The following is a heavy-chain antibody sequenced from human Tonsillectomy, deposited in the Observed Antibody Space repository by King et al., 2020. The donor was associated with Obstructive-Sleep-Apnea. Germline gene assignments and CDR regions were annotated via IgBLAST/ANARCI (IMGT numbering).Heavy chain of an antibody. V-gene: IGHV3-15*01. CDR3: NRDYYDSSGYYYPA. J-gene: IGHJ5*02. CDR2: IKSKTDGGTT. Sequence: VQLVESGGGLLKPGGSLRLSCAASGFTFSKAWMSWVRQAPGKGLEWVGRIKSKTDGGTTDYAAPVEGRFTISRDDSKNTLYLQMNSLKTEATAVYYCNRDYYDSSGYYYPAWGQGTLVTVSS. CDR1: GFTFSKAW. D-gene: IGHD3-22*01.